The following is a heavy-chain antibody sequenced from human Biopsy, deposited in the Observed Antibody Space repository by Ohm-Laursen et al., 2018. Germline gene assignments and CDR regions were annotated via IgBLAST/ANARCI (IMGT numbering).Heavy chain of an antibody. CDR2: INPSGGST. J-gene: IGHJ4*02. V-gene: IGHV3-23*01. CDR1: GFTFSSYA. CDR3: AKPADSYGSEFYFDY. D-gene: IGHD4-17*01. Sequence: SLRLSCTASGFTFSSYAMTWVRQASGKGLEWVSVINPSGGSTHYAVSVKGRFTISRDNSKNKLYLRMNSLRAGDTAVYYCAKPADSYGSEFYFDYWGQGTLVTVSS.